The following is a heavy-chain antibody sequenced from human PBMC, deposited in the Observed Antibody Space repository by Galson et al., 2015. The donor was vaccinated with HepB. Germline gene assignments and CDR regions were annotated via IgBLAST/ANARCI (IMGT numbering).Heavy chain of an antibody. CDR2: IKQDGSEK. D-gene: IGHD3-22*01. Sequence: SLRLSCAASGFTLSSYWMSWVRQAPGKGLEWVANIKQDGSEKYYVDSVKGRFTISRDNAKNSLYLQMNSLRAEDTAVYYCARAGAYYYDSSGYLQHWGQGTLVTVSS. CDR3: ARAGAYYYDSSGYLQH. CDR1: GFTLSSYW. J-gene: IGHJ1*01. V-gene: IGHV3-7*03.